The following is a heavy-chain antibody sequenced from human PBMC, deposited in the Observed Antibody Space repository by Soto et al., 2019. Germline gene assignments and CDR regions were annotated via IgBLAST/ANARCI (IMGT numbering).Heavy chain of an antibody. CDR3: ARGITYYDFWSGYFPIHPYYYYMDV. J-gene: IGHJ6*03. CDR2: IYYSGST. CDR1: GGSISSGGYY. V-gene: IGHV4-31*03. D-gene: IGHD3-3*01. Sequence: QVQLQESGPGLVKPSQTLSLTCTVSGGSISSGGYYWSWIRQHPGKGLEWIGYIYYSGSTYYNPSLKRRVTISVDTSKNQFSLKLSSVTAADTAVYYCARGITYYDFWSGYFPIHPYYYYMDVWGKGTTVTVSS.